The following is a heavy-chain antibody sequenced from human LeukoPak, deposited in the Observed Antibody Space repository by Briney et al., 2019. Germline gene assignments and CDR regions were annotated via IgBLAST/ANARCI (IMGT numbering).Heavy chain of an antibody. CDR2: IYYSGST. Sequence: PSQTLSLTCTVSGGSISSGDYYWSWIRQPPGKGLEWIGYIYYSGSTNYNPSLKSRVTTSVDTSKNQFSLKLSSVTAADTAVYHCARDTGTVVDYWGQGTLVTVSS. J-gene: IGHJ4*02. CDR3: ARDTGTVVDY. D-gene: IGHD4-23*01. V-gene: IGHV4-30-4*01. CDR1: GGSISSGDYY.